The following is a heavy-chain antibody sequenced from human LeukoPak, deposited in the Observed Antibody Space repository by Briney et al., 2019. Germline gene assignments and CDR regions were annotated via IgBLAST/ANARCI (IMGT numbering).Heavy chain of an antibody. CDR1: GFTFSSYG. D-gene: IGHD2-21*02. V-gene: IGHV3-30*18. Sequence: GGSLRLSCAASGFTFSSYGMHWVRQAPGKGLEWVAVISYDGSNKYYADSVKGRFTISRDNSKNTLYLQMNSLRAEDTAVYYCAKGPYCGGDCYFPDYWGQGTLVTVSS. J-gene: IGHJ4*02. CDR2: ISYDGSNK. CDR3: AKGPYCGGDCYFPDY.